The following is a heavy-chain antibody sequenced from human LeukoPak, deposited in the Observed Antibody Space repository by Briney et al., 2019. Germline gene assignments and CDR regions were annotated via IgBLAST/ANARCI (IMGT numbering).Heavy chain of an antibody. CDR3: AREVFLTTVTGGFDY. Sequence: GGSLRLSCAASGFTFSDYYMSWIRQAPGMGLEWVSYISSSGSTIYYADSVKGRFTISRDNAKNSLYLQMNSLRAEDTAVYYCAREVFLTTVTGGFDYWGQGTLVTVSS. CDR1: GFTFSDYY. CDR2: ISSSGSTI. J-gene: IGHJ4*02. D-gene: IGHD4-17*01. V-gene: IGHV3-11*04.